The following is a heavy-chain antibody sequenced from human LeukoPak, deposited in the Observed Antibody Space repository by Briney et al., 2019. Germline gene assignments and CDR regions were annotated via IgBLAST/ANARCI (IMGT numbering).Heavy chain of an antibody. CDR3: ARGQTLVWNYYYYMDV. J-gene: IGHJ6*03. CDR1: GYTFTGYY. CDR2: MNPNSGNT. V-gene: IGHV1-8*03. D-gene: IGHD6-13*01. Sequence: ASVKVSCKASGYTFTGYYMHWVRQATGQGLEWMGWMNPNSGNTGYAQKFQGRVTITRNTSISTAYMELSSLRSEDTAVYYCARGQTLVWNYYYYMDVWGKGTTVTVSS.